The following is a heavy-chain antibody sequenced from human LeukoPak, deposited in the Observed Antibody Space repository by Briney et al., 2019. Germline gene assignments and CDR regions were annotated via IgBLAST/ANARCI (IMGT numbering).Heavy chain of an antibody. J-gene: IGHJ4*02. Sequence: PSQTLSLICTVSGGSVSSDGYYWSWIRQHPGKGLEWIGYIYYSGSTYYNPSLKSRLTISVDTSKNQFSLKLSSVTAADTAMYYCARSRDGYNPGFFYYFDYWGRGALVTVSS. CDR1: GGSVSSDGYY. CDR3: ARSRDGYNPGFFYYFDY. V-gene: IGHV4-31*03. CDR2: IYYSGST. D-gene: IGHD5-24*01.